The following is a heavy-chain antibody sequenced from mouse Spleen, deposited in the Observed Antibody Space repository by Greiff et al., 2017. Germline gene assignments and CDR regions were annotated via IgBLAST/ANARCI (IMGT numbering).Heavy chain of an antibody. CDR1: GFSLTSYG. CDR3: AKCYYGYVYYAMDY. V-gene: IGHV2-5*01. D-gene: IGHD1-2*01. Sequence: QVQLQQSGPGLVQPSQSLSITCTVSGFSLTSYGIHWVRQSPGKGLEWLGVIWRGGSTDYNAAFMSRLSITKDNSKSQVFFKMNSLQADDTAIYYCAKCYYGYVYYAMDYWGQGTSVTVSS. J-gene: IGHJ4*01. CDR2: IWRGGST.